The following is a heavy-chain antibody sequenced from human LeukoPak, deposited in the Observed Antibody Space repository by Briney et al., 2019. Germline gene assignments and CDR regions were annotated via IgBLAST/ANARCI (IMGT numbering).Heavy chain of an antibody. Sequence: GGSLRLSCAASGFTFSSYAMHWVRQASGKGLEWVAVIWYDGSNKYYADSVKGRFTISRDNSKNTLYLQMNSLRAEDTAVYYCARDRQQISDYWGQGTLVTVSS. J-gene: IGHJ4*02. V-gene: IGHV3-33*08. CDR3: ARDRQQISDY. D-gene: IGHD6-13*01. CDR1: GFTFSSYA. CDR2: IWYDGSNK.